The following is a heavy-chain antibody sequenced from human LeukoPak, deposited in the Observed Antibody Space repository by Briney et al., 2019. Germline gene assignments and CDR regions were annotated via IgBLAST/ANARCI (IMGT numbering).Heavy chain of an antibody. D-gene: IGHD6-13*01. CDR1: GGSISSGFYY. J-gene: IGHJ3*02. Sequence: SQTLSLTCTVSGGSISSGFYYWSWIRQPAGKGLEWIGRIHTSGSTNYNPSLKSRVTMSVDTSKNQFSLKLSSVTAADTAVYYCAREGYSSSWGLSAFDIWGQGTMVTVSS. CDR2: IHTSGST. V-gene: IGHV4-61*02. CDR3: AREGYSSSWGLSAFDI.